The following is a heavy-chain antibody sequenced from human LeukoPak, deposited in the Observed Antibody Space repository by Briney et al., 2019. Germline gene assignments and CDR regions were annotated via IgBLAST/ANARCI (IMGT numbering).Heavy chain of an antibody. V-gene: IGHV1-69*06. CDR2: IIPIFGTA. CDR1: GGTFISYA. Sequence: SVKVSCKASGGTFISYAISWVRQAPGQGLEWMGGIIPIFGTANYAQKFQGRVTITADKSTSTAYMELSSLRSEDTAVYYCARTGAYGSGSYSIMGTFDYWGQGTLVTVSS. D-gene: IGHD3-10*01. J-gene: IGHJ4*02. CDR3: ARTGAYGSGSYSIMGTFDY.